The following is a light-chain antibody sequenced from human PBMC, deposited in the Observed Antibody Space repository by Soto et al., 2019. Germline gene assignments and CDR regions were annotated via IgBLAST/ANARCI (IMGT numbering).Light chain of an antibody. J-gene: IGLJ1*01. V-gene: IGLV3-21*04. CDR2: YDS. CDR1: NIGSKS. CDR3: QVWDSSSDHPGYV. Sequence: SYELTQPPSVSVAPGKTARITCGGNNIGSKSVHWYQQKPGQAPVLVIYYDSDRPSGIPERFSGSNSGNTATLTISRVEAADEADYYCQVWDSSSDHPGYVVGTGTKLTVL.